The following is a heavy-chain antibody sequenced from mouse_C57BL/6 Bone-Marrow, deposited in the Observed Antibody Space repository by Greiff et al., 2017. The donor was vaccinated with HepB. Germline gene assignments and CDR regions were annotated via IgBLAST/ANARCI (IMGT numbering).Heavy chain of an antibody. CDR1: GFTFSDYY. J-gene: IGHJ3*01. V-gene: IGHV5-12*01. CDR3: ARQDDGYPWFAY. D-gene: IGHD2-3*01. Sequence: EVQVVESGGGLVQPGGSLKLSCAASGFTFSDYYMYWVRQTPEKRLEWVAYISNGGGSTYYPDTVKGRFTISRDNAKNTLYLQMSRLKSEDTAMYYCARQDDGYPWFAYWGQGTLVTVSA. CDR2: ISNGGGST.